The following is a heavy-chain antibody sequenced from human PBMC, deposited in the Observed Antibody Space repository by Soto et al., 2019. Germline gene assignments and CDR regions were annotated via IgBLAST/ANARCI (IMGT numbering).Heavy chain of an antibody. V-gene: IGHV4-39*01. CDR2: IYYSGST. J-gene: IGHJ4*02. Sequence: SETLSLTCTVSGGSISSSSYYWGWIRQPPGKGLEWIGSIYYSGSTYYNPSLKSRVTISVDTSKNQFSLKLSSVTAADTAVYYCARHLGSSGYYYDFDYWGQGXLVTVSS. CDR3: ARHLGSSGYYYDFDY. D-gene: IGHD3-22*01. CDR1: GGSISSSSYY.